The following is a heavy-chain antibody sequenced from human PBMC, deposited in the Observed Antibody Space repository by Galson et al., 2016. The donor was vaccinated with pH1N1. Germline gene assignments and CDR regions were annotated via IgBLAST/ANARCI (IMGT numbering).Heavy chain of an antibody. CDR1: GYTFTNYG. V-gene: IGHV1-18*01. J-gene: IGHJ4*02. CDR3: ARGEGYYSR. D-gene: IGHD3-3*01. Sequence: SVKVSCKASGYTFTNYGISWVRQAPGQGLEWMGWISAYDGHTNYVQKFQGRVTMTTDTSTSTAYMEVRSLRSDDTAVYYCARGEGYYSRWGQGTLVTVSS. CDR2: ISAYDGHT.